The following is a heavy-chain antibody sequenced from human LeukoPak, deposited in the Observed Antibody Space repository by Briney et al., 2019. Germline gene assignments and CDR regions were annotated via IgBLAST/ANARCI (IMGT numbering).Heavy chain of an antibody. CDR1: GFTFSRSN. Sequence: GGSLRLSCAASGFTFSRSNMNRVRQAPGKGLEWISYIGTSGSPTFYADSVKGRFSISRDNAKNSLFLQMNSLRAEDTAVYYCARDRYYYDTSGSCFDYWGQGTLVTVSS. J-gene: IGHJ4*02. D-gene: IGHD3-22*01. CDR2: IGTSGSPT. V-gene: IGHV3-48*01. CDR3: ARDRYYYDTSGSCFDY.